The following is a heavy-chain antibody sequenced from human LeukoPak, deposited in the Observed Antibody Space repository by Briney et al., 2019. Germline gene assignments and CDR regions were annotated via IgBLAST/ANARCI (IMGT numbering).Heavy chain of an antibody. D-gene: IGHD4-17*01. CDR1: GYTFSNYG. J-gene: IGHJ4*02. CDR2: ISAYNGNT. V-gene: IGHV1-18*01. CDR3: ARITLSDYSVNDY. Sequence: ASVKVSCKASGYTFSNYGLSWVRQAPGQGLEWMGWISAYNGNTNYAQKLQGRVTMTTDTSTSTAYMELRSLRSDDTAVYYCARITLSDYSVNDYWGQGTLVTVSS.